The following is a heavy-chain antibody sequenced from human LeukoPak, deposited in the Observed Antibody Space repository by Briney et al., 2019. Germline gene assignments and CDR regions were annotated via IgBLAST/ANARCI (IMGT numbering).Heavy chain of an antibody. Sequence: PGGSLRLSCAASGFGISGDYMHWVRQVTGKGLVWVSRINGDGSGADYADSVKGRFTISRDNAKNTLYLQMNSLRAEDTAVYYCARSFYYGSGAHGMDVWGQGTTITVSS. CDR1: GFGISGDY. J-gene: IGHJ6*02. V-gene: IGHV3-74*01. D-gene: IGHD3-10*01. CDR3: ARSFYYGSGAHGMDV. CDR2: INGDGSGA.